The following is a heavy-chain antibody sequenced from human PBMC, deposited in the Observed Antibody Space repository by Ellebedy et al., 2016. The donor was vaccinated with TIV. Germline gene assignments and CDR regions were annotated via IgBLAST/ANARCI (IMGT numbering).Heavy chain of an antibody. J-gene: IGHJ4*02. CDR1: GGSISSGGYY. CDR3: ARDSRDDYGDYGTFDY. CDR2: IYYSGST. D-gene: IGHD4-17*01. Sequence: SETLSLTXTVSGGSISSGGYYWSWIRQHPGKGLEWIGYIYYSGSTYYNPSLKSRVTISVDTSKNQFSLKLSSVTAADTAVYYCARDSRDDYGDYGTFDYWGQGTLVTVSS. V-gene: IGHV4-31*03.